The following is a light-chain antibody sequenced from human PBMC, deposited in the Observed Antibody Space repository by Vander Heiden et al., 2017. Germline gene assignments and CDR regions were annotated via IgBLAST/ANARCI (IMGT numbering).Light chain of an antibody. J-gene: IGLJ3*02. CDR3: QSYDSSLSGV. V-gene: IGLV1-40*01. Sequence: QSVLTQPPSVTGAPRQRVTISCTGSSSNIGAGYDVHWYQQLPGTAPKLLIFGNSNRPSGVPDRFSGSKSGTSASLVITGLQAEDEADYYCQSYDSSLSGVFGGGTKLTVL. CDR1: SSNIGAGYD. CDR2: GNS.